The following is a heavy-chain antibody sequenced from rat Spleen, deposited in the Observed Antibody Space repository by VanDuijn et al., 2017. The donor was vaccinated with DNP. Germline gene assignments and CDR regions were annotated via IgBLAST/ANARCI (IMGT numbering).Heavy chain of an antibody. CDR1: GITFSDHN. V-gene: IGHV5-7*01. Sequence: EVQLVESGGGLVQPGRSLKLSCAVSGITFSDHNMAWVRQAPKKSLEWVATISYDGSDTYYRDSMKGRFTISRDNAKSTRYLQMDSLRSEDTATYYCAGRPRPTRGPFDYWGEGVTVTVSS. CDR3: AGRPRPTRGPFDY. D-gene: IGHD1-4*01. J-gene: IGHJ2*01. CDR2: ISYDGSDT.